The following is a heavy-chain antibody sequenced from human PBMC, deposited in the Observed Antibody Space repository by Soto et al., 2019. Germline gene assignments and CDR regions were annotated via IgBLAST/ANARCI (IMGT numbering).Heavy chain of an antibody. J-gene: IGHJ4*02. V-gene: IGHV3-23*01. CDR1: GFTFSSYS. D-gene: IGHD3-22*01. CDR2: ITASGGTT. Sequence: PGGSLRLSCAASGFTFSSYSMSWVRQAPGKGLEWVSHITASGGTTYYADSVKGRFTISRNNSLNILYLQMDNLGADDTAVYYCAKSHDTSAYYLSIDSWGQGTQVTASS. CDR3: AKSHDTSAYYLSIDS.